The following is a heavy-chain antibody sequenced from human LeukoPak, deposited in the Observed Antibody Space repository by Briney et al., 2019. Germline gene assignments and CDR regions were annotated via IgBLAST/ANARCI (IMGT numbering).Heavy chain of an antibody. Sequence: SETLSLTCAVYGGSFSGYYWSWIRQPPGKGLEWIGEINHSGSTNYNPSLKSRVTISVDTSKNQFSLKLSSVTAADTAVYYCAGGSLYGDYGSWGQGTLVTVSS. D-gene: IGHD4-17*01. CDR3: AGGSLYGDYGS. J-gene: IGHJ5*02. CDR1: GGSFSGYY. V-gene: IGHV4-34*01. CDR2: INHSGST.